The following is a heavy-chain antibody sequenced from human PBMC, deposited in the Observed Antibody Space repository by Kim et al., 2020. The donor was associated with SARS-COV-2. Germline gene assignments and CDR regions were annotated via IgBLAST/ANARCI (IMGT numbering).Heavy chain of an antibody. CDR3: ARGNSSSPEFYYYYYYGMDV. D-gene: IGHD6-13*01. Sequence: SVKVSCKASGGTFSSYAISWVRQAPGQGLEWMGGIIPIFGTANYAQKFQGRVTITADESTSTAYMELSSLRSEDTAVYYCARGNSSSPEFYYYYYYGMDVWGQGTTVTVSS. CDR1: GGTFSSYA. CDR2: IIPIFGTA. J-gene: IGHJ6*02. V-gene: IGHV1-69*13.